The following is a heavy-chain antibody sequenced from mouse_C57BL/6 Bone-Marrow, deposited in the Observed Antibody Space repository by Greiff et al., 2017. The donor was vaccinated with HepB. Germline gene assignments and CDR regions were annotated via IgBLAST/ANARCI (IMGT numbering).Heavy chain of an antibody. CDR1: GYTFTDYE. J-gene: IGHJ2*01. CDR3: TAVASFDY. V-gene: IGHV1-15*01. Sequence: QVQLQQSGAELVRPGASVTLSCKASGYTFTDYEMHWVKQTPVHGLEWIGAIDPETGGTAYNQKFKGQAILTADKSSSTAYMELRSLTSEDSAVYYCTAVASFDYWGQGTTLTVSS. CDR2: IDPETGGT. D-gene: IGHD6-1*01.